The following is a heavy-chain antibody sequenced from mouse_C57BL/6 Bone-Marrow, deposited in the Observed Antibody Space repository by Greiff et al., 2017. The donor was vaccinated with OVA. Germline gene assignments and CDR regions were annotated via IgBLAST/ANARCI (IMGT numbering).Heavy chain of an antibody. Sequence: EVQGVESGGGLVKPGGSLKLSCAASGFTFSDYGMHWVRQAPEKGLEWVAYISSGSSTIYYADTVKGRFTITRDTAKKILCLQMTSLGAEDTAMYYCARDFGYFEFWGTGTRVTVSS. V-gene: IGHV5-17*01. J-gene: IGHJ1*03. CDR1: GFTFSDYG. CDR3: ARDFGYFEF. CDR2: ISSGSSTI.